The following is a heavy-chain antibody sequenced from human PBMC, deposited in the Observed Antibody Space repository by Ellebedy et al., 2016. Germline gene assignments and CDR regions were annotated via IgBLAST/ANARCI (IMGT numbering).Heavy chain of an antibody. CDR1: GFTFSSYN. CDR2: ISSSAFNI. CDR3: ATPTSGRGDYNY. D-gene: IGHD3-16*01. J-gene: IGHJ4*02. V-gene: IGHV3-21*01. Sequence: GGSLRLSXVASGFTFSSYNMNWVRQAPGRGLEWVSSISSSAFNIHYADSVKGRFTISRDNAKNSLYLLMKNLTPEDTAMYYCATPTSGRGDYNYWGQGTLVTVSS.